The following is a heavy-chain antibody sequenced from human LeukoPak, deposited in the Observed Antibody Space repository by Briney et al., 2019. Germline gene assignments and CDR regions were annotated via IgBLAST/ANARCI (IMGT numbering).Heavy chain of an antibody. CDR2: IYYSGST. CDR3: ARATGYSSSWWDY. J-gene: IGHJ4*02. Sequence: SETLSLTCTVSGGSISGYYWSWIRQPPGKGLEWIGYIYYSGSTYYNPSLKSRVTISVDTSKNQFSLKLSSVTAADTAVYYCARATGYSSSWWDYWGQGTLVTVSS. V-gene: IGHV4-30-4*01. CDR1: GGSISGYY. D-gene: IGHD6-13*01.